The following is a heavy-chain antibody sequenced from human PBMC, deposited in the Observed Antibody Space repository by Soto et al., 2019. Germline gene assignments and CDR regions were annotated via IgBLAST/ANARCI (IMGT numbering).Heavy chain of an antibody. J-gene: IGHJ4*02. CDR3: ARDYNTAMVNYFDY. CDR1: GGSISSYY. V-gene: IGHV4-59*01. Sequence: SETLSLTCTVSGGSISSYYWSWIRQPPGKGLEWIGYIYYSGSTNYNPSLKSRVTISVDTSKNQFSLKLSSVTAADTAVYYCARDYNTAMVNYFDYWGQGTLVTVSS. D-gene: IGHD5-18*01. CDR2: IYYSGST.